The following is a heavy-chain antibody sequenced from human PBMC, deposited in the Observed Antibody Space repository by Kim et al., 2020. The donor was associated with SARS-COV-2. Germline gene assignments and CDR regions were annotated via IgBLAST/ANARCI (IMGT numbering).Heavy chain of an antibody. V-gene: IGHV4-34*01. J-gene: IGHJ3*02. CDR3: ARGGKGAFDI. CDR1: GGSFSGYY. CDR2: INHSGST. Sequence: SETLSLTCAVYGGSFSGYYWSWIRQPPGKGLEWIGEINHSGSTNYNPSLKSRVTISVDTSKNQFSLKLSSVTAADTAVYYCARGGKGAFDIWGQGTMVTVSS.